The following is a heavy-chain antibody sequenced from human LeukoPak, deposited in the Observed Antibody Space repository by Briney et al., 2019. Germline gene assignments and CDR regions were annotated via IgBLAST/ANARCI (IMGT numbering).Heavy chain of an antibody. CDR3: ARAGIAAVYYYYGMDV. V-gene: IGHV3-7*01. Sequence: GGSLRLSCAASGFTLSSYWMSWVRQAPGKGLEWVANIKQDGSEKYYVDSVKGRFTISRDNAKNSLYLQMNSLRAEDTAVYYCARAGIAAVYYYYGMDVWGQGTTVTASS. CDR2: IKQDGSEK. CDR1: GFTLSSYW. J-gene: IGHJ6*02. D-gene: IGHD6-13*01.